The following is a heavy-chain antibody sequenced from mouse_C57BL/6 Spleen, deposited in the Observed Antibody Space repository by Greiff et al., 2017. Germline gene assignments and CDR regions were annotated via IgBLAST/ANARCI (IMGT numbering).Heavy chain of an antibody. CDR2: LRSKSNNYAT. Sequence: GGGLVQPKGSLKLSCAASGFSFNTYAMNWVRQAPGKGLEWVARLRSKSNNYATYYADSVKDRFTISRDDSESMLYMQMNNLKTEDTAMYYCVRQGYYGSSTYAMDYWGQGTSVTVSS. CDR1: GFSFNTYA. V-gene: IGHV10-1*01. CDR3: VRQGYYGSSTYAMDY. J-gene: IGHJ4*01. D-gene: IGHD1-1*01.